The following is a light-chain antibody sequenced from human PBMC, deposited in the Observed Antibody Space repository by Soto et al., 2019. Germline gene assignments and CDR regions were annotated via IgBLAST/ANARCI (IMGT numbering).Light chain of an antibody. CDR3: SSYTSSSLYV. J-gene: IGLJ1*01. CDR1: SSDIGGYNV. CDR2: EVT. V-gene: IGLV2-14*01. Sequence: QSALTQPASVSGSPGQSITISCTGTSSDIGGYNVVSWYQQHPRKAPKLIIYEVTNRPSGISDRFSASKSGNTASLTISGLQAEDEGDYYCSSYTSSSLYVFGTGTKVTVL.